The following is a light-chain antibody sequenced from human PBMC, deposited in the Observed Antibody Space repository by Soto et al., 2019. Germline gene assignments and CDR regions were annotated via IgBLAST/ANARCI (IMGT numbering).Light chain of an antibody. J-gene: IGKJ4*01. CDR3: QQLNTYSS. CDR1: QGINTY. V-gene: IGKV1-9*01. Sequence: DIQLTQSPSFLSASVGDRVTITCRASQGINTYLAWYQQKPGKAPKVLIYDESKLHSGVPSRFSGSGSGTEFTLTISSLQPEDFATYFCQQLNTYSSFGGGTKVEIK. CDR2: DES.